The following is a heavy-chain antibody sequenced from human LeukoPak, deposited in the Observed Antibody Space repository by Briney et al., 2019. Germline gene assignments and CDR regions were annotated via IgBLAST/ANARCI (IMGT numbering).Heavy chain of an antibody. CDR2: IYPGDSDT. CDR3: ARPGWYYDSSGYPIGGYFDY. D-gene: IGHD3-22*01. V-gene: IGHV5-51*01. CDR1: GYSFTSYW. Sequence: GESLKISCKSSGYSFTSYWIGWVRQMPGKGLEWMGIIYPGDSDTRYSPSFQGQVTISADKSISTAYLQWSSLKASDTAMYYCARPGWYYDSSGYPIGGYFDYWGQGTLVTVCS. J-gene: IGHJ4*02.